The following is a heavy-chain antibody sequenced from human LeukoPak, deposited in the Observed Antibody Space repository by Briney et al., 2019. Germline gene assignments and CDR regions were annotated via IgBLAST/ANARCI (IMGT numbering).Heavy chain of an antibody. CDR2: IKQDVSDK. D-gene: IGHD2-15*01. V-gene: IGHV3-7*01. Sequence: HPGGSLRLSCAASGFTFSSYWMCWVRQAPGKGLEWVAIIKQDVSDKYYVDSVEGRFIISRDNAKNSLYLQMNSLRAEDTAVYYCLTSTRSHRFDYWGQGTLVTVSS. CDR3: LTSTRSHRFDY. J-gene: IGHJ4*02. CDR1: GFTFSSYW.